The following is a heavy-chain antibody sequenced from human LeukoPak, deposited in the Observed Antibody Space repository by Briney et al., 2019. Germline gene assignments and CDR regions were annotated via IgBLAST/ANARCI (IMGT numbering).Heavy chain of an antibody. CDR3: ARDGQLVDYEVDY. D-gene: IGHD6-6*01. CDR1: GGSISSYY. J-gene: IGHJ4*02. CDR2: IYHSGST. Sequence: SETLSLTCTVSGGSISSYYWSWIRQPPGKGLEWIGSIYHSGSTYYNPSLKSRVTISVDTSKNQFSLKLSSVTAADTAVYYCARDGQLVDYEVDYWGQGTLVTVSS. V-gene: IGHV4-38-2*02.